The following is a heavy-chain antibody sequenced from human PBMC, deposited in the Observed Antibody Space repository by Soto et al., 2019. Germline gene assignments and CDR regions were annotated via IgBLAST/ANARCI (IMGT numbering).Heavy chain of an antibody. V-gene: IGHV3-23*01. J-gene: IGHJ6*02. Sequence: GGSLSLSCAASGFTFSSYAMSWVRQAPGKGLEWVSAISGSGGSTYYADSVKGRFTISRDNSKNTLYLQMNSLRAEDTAVYYCAKDASPPYSSSTENSYYYYGMDVWGQGTTVTVSS. CDR1: GFTFSSYA. CDR2: ISGSGGST. CDR3: AKDASPPYSSSTENSYYYYGMDV. D-gene: IGHD6-13*01.